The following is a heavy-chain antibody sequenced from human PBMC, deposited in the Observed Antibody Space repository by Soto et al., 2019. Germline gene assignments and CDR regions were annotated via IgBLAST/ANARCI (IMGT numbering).Heavy chain of an antibody. D-gene: IGHD6-19*01. CDR1: GFIFSSYG. V-gene: IGHV3-30*18. CDR3: AKDQGGLEDY. J-gene: IGHJ4*02. CDR2: ISYDGSNK. Sequence: QVQLVESGGGVVQPGRSLRLSCAASGFIFSSYGMHWVRQAPGKGLEWVAVISYDGSNKYYADSVKGRFTISRDNSKNTLYLQMNSLRAEDTAVYYCAKDQGGLEDYWGQGTLVTVSS.